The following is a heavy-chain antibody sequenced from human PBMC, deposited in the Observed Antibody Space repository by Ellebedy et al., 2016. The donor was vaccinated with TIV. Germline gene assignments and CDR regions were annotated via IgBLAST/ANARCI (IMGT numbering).Heavy chain of an antibody. J-gene: IGHJ3*02. CDR3: ATDGGYYDSSGYGAFDI. Sequence: ASVKVSXKVSGYTLTELSMHWVRQAPGKGLEWMGGFDPEDGETIYAQKFQGRVTMTEDTSTDTAYMELSSLRSEDTAVYYCATDGGYYDSSGYGAFDIWGQGTMVTVSS. CDR1: GYTLTELS. CDR2: FDPEDGET. V-gene: IGHV1-24*01. D-gene: IGHD3-22*01.